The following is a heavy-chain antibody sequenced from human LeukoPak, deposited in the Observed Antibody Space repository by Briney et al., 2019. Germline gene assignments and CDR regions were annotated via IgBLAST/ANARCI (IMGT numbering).Heavy chain of an antibody. CDR1: VGSISSYY. D-gene: IGHD6-13*01. V-gene: IGHV4-59*01. J-gene: IGHJ5*02. CDR2: IYYSGRT. CDR3: ARDIAAAAGRFDP. Sequence: SETLSLTCTVSVGSISSYYWSWIREPPRKGLEWIGYIYYSGRTNNNPSLTSRVTISVDTSKNHFSLKLRSVTAADTVVYYCARDIAAAAGRFDPWGEGTLVTVSS.